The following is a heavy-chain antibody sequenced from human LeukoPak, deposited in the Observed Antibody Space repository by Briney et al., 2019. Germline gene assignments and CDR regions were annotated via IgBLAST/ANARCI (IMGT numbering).Heavy chain of an antibody. D-gene: IGHD3-10*01. Sequence: PSETLSLTCTVSGGSISSYYWSCIRQPAGKGLEWIGRIYTSGSTNYNPSLKSRVTMSVDTSKNQFSLKLSSVTAADTAVYYCAREVRGVIITEGDAFDIWGQGTMVTVSS. CDR3: AREVRGVIITEGDAFDI. CDR2: IYTSGST. J-gene: IGHJ3*02. V-gene: IGHV4-4*07. CDR1: GGSISSYY.